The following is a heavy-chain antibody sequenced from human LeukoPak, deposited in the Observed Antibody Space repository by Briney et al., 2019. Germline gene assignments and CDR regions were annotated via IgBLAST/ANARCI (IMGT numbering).Heavy chain of an antibody. V-gene: IGHV1-24*01. CDR2: FDPEDAER. CDR3: ATDKRQYNILTAYFKAEYFQY. D-gene: IGHD3-9*01. J-gene: IGHJ1*01. CDR1: GYTLTELS. Sequence: ASVKVSCKVSGYTLTELSIHWVRQAPGKGLEWMGGFDPEDAERIHAQRLQGRVTMTEDPPTDTAYMELSGLRSEDTAVYYCATDKRQYNILTAYFKAEYFQYWGQGTLVTVSA.